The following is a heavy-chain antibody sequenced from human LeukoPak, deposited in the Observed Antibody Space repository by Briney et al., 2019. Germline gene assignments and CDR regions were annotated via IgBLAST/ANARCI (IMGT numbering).Heavy chain of an antibody. V-gene: IGHV3-23*01. D-gene: IGHD6-19*01. CDR3: AKDFPILEVAGISDAFDI. CDR1: GFTFSSYA. J-gene: IGHJ3*02. Sequence: GGSLRLSCAASGFTFSSYAMSWVRQAPGKGPEWVSGISNSGGRTYYADSVKGRFTISRDNSKNTLYLQMNSLRAEDTAVYYCAKDFPILEVAGISDAFDIRGQGTMVTVSS. CDR2: ISNSGGRT.